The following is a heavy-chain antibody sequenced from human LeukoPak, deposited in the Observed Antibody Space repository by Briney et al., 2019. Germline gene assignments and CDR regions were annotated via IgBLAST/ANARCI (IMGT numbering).Heavy chain of an antibody. CDR3: ARKRIADY. J-gene: IGHJ4*02. Sequence: PGGSLRLSCAASGFTFRGYEMNWVRQAPGKGLEWVSYISSSGRTIHYADSVKGRFTISRDNAKNSLYLQMNSLRAEDTAVYYCARKRIADYWGQGTLVTVSS. D-gene: IGHD2-15*01. V-gene: IGHV3-48*03. CDR1: GFTFRGYE. CDR2: ISSSGRTI.